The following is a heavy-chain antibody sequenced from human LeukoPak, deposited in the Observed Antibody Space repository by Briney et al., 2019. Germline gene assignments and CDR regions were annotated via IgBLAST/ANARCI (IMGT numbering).Heavy chain of an antibody. Sequence: SETLSLTCAVYGGSFSGYYWSWIRQPSGKGLEWIGEINHSGSTYYNPSLKSRVTISVDTSKNQFSLKLSSVTAADTAVYYCAREVVVAAKFDYWGQGTLVTVSS. CDR2: INHSGST. CDR3: AREVVVAAKFDY. J-gene: IGHJ4*02. D-gene: IGHD2-15*01. V-gene: IGHV4-34*09. CDR1: GGSFSGYY.